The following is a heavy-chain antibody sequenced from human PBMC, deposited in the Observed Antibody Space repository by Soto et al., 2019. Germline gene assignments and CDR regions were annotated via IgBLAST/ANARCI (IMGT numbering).Heavy chain of an antibody. CDR1: GDSISTDY. CDR3: AKNWNWGSLVH. V-gene: IGHV4-59*08. D-gene: IGHD7-27*01. J-gene: IGHJ4*02. Sequence: PSETLSLTCTVSGDSISTDYWSWIRQSPGKGLEWIGFIYYGGSTNSNPSLKSRFTISVDTPKNQFSLKLSSVTAADTAVYYCAKNWNWGSLVHWGQGTLVTVSS. CDR2: IYYGGST.